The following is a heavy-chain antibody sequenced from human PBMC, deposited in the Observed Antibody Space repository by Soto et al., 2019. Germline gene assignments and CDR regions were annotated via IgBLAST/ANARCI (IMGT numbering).Heavy chain of an antibody. CDR1: GVSISSYH. CDR2: IYYSGST. D-gene: IGHD5-18*01. J-gene: IGHJ5*02. V-gene: IGHV4-59*01. Sequence: SLTCSVSGVSISSYHWSLIRQPPGKGLEWIGYIYYSGSTSYNPPLRSRVTISVDTSKNQFSLKLTSVTAADTAVYYCARLGYSYGYGNWFEPWGQGTLVTVSS. CDR3: ARLGYSYGYGNWFEP.